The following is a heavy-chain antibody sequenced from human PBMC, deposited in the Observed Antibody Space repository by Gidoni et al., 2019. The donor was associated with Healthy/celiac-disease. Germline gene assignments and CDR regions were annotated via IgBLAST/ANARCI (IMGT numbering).Heavy chain of an antibody. J-gene: IGHJ4*02. Sequence: VQLLEPGGVLVQPGRSLRPSCPASRFTFHSYAMSGVRQAPGKGLEWVSAISGSGGSTYYADSVKGRFTIYRDNSKNTLYLQMNSRRAEDTAVYYCAKVGAAIGAFDYWGQGTLVTVSS. CDR2: ISGSGGST. V-gene: IGHV3-23*01. CDR3: AKVGAAIGAFDY. CDR1: RFTFHSYA.